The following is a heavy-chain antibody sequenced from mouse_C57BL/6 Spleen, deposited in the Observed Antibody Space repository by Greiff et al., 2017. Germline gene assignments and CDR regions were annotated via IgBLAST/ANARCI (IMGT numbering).Heavy chain of an antibody. J-gene: IGHJ2*01. CDR1: GYTFNDYE. Sequence: QVQLKESGAELVRPGASVTMSCKASGYTFNDYEMHWVKQTPVHGLEWIGAIDPETGGTAYNQKFKGKAILTADKSSSTAYMELRSLTSEDSAVYYCTRNYGDYGGQGTTLTVSS. CDR3: TRNYGDY. CDR2: IDPETGGT. V-gene: IGHV1-15*01.